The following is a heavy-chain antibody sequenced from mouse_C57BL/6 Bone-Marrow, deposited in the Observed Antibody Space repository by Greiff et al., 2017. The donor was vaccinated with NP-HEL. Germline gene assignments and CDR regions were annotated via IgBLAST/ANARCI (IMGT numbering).Heavy chain of an antibody. J-gene: IGHJ2*01. CDR3: ARGDYYGSSLDD. CDR1: GYTFTSYW. V-gene: IGHV1-69*01. Sequence: QVQLQQPGAELVMPGASVKLSCKASGYTFTSYWMHWVKQRPGQGLEWIGEIDPSDSYTNYNQKFKGKSTLTVDKSSSTAYMQLSSLTSEDSAVYYCARGDYYGSSLDDWGQGTTLTVSS. D-gene: IGHD1-1*01. CDR2: IDPSDSYT.